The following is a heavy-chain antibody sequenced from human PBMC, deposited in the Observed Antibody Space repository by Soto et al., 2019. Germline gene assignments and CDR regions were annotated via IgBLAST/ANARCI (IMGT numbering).Heavy chain of an antibody. CDR3: AAEGRITRARNYYYGMDV. CDR1: GVTFTSST. CDR2: ILVGSGNT. V-gene: IGHV1-58*01. Sequence: ASVNSCCKASGVTFTSSTVQWVRQAGGQRSEWIGWILVGSGNTNYAQKFPDRVTLTRDMSTSTAYMELSSFTSEETAAYYCAAEGRITRARNYYYGMDVWGQGATVTVSA. D-gene: IGHD3-10*01. J-gene: IGHJ6*01.